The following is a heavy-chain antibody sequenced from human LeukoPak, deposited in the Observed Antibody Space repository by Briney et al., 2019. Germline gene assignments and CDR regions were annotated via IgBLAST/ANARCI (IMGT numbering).Heavy chain of an antibody. Sequence: ASAKVSCKASGGTFSSYDINWVRQATGQGLEWMGWMNPNSGHTGYAQKFQGRVTMTRNTSVSTAYMELSSLTSEDTAVYYCTRNTAGARYFQRWGQGTLVTVSS. CDR1: GGTFSSYD. CDR2: MNPNSGHT. J-gene: IGHJ1*01. D-gene: IGHD5-18*01. V-gene: IGHV1-8*02. CDR3: TRNTAGARYFQR.